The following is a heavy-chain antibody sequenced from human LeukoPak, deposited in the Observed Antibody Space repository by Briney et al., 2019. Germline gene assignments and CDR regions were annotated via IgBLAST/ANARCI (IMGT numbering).Heavy chain of an antibody. CDR2: ISGSGGST. Sequence: GGSLRLSCAASGFTFSSYAMSWVRQAPGKGLEWVSAISGSGGSTYYAGSVKGRFTISRDNSKNTLYLQMNSLRAEDTAVYYCAKVQLASSWYDAFDVWGQGTMVTVSS. CDR3: AKVQLASSWYDAFDV. CDR1: GFTFSSYA. J-gene: IGHJ3*01. V-gene: IGHV3-23*01. D-gene: IGHD6-13*01.